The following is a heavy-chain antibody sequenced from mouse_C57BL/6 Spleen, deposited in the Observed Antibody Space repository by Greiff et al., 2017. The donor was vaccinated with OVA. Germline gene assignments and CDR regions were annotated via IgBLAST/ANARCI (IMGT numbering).Heavy chain of an antibody. V-gene: IGHV1-55*01. CDR1: GYTFTSYW. D-gene: IGHD2-9*01. CDR3: ARPSYYVYDDYFDY. Sequence: QVQLQQPGAELVKPGASVKMSCKASGYTFTSYWITWVKQRPGQGLEWIGDIYPGSGSTNYNEKFKSKATLTVDTSSSTAYMQLSSLTSEDSAVYYCARPSYYVYDDYFDYWGQGTTLTVSS. J-gene: IGHJ2*01. CDR2: IYPGSGST.